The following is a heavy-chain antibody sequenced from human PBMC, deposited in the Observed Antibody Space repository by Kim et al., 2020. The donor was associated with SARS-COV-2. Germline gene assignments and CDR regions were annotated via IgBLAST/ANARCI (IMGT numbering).Heavy chain of an antibody. Sequence: DGRAKNYVDSVKGRFTNARDNAKNSLYRQRNSLGAEDTAVYYCATRSGGYWGQGTLVTVSS. CDR2: DGRAK. J-gene: IGHJ4*02. CDR3: ATRSGGY. V-gene: IGHV3-7*01. D-gene: IGHD1-1*01.